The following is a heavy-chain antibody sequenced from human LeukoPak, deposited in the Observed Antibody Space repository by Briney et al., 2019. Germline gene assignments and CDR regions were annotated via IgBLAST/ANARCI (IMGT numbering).Heavy chain of an antibody. CDR2: IHYSGIT. D-gene: IGHD1-26*01. CDR1: GGSISTYY. V-gene: IGHV4-59*01. J-gene: IGHJ4*02. CDR3: ARLASGSYGPLTPFDY. Sequence: SETLSLTCTISGGSISTYYWNWIRQSPEKGLEWIGYIHYSGITNYNPSLKSRVTISVHTSNNQFSLKMTSEVAADTAVYYSARLASGSYGPLTPFDYWGQGTLVTVSS.